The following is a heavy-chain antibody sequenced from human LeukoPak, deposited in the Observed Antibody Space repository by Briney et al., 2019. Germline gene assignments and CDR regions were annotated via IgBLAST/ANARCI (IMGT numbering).Heavy chain of an antibody. J-gene: IGHJ4*02. D-gene: IGHD5-18*01. CDR2: INWNGGST. CDR3: TKDSVAMVTTSDY. CDR1: GFTFDDYG. Sequence: GGSLRLSCAASGFTFDDYGMSWVRQVPGKGLEWVSDINWNGGSTGYADSVKGRFTISRDNAKNSLYLQMNSLRPEDTALYYCTKDSVAMVTTSDYWGQGTLVTVSS. V-gene: IGHV3-20*04.